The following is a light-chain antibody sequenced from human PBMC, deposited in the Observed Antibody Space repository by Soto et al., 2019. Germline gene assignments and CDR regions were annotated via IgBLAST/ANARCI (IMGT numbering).Light chain of an antibody. CDR3: QSYDSSLSGGV. J-gene: IGLJ1*01. V-gene: IGLV1-40*01. Sequence: QSVLTQPPSVSGAPGQRVTISCTGSSSNIGAGYDVHWYQQLPGTAPKLLIYGNSNRPSGVPDRFSGSKSGTSASLAITGLQPEDEADYYCQSYDSSLSGGVFGTGTKLTVL. CDR1: SSNIGAGYD. CDR2: GNS.